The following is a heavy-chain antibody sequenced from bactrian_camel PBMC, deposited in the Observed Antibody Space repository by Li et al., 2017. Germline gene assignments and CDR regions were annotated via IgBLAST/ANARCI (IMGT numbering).Heavy chain of an antibody. CDR1: GFTFSSYA. Sequence: VQLVESGGGLVQPGGSLRLSCEDPGFTFSSYAMTWVRQAPGKGLEWVSSIKSGGDNTDYSDSVKGRFTISRDNAKNTLHLQLNSMKSEDTAMYYCAVNTGSWDEYHFWGQGTQVTVS. CDR3: AVNTGSWDEYHF. J-gene: IGHJ4*01. V-gene: IGHV3S31*01. D-gene: IGHD6*01. CDR2: IKSGGDNT.